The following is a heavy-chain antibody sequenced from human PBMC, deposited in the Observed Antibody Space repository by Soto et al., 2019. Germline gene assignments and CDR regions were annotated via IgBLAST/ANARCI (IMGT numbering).Heavy chain of an antibody. D-gene: IGHD6-19*01. CDR1: GCTFTSYY. CDR2: INPSGGST. CDR3: ARSLNSSGYYYYGMDV. J-gene: IGHJ6*02. V-gene: IGHV1-46*01. Sequence: ASVKVSCKASGCTFTSYYMHWVRQAPGQGLEWMGIINPSGGSTSYAQKFQGRVTMTRDTSTSTVYMELSSLRSEDTAVYYCARSLNSSGYYYYGMDVWGQGTTVTVSS.